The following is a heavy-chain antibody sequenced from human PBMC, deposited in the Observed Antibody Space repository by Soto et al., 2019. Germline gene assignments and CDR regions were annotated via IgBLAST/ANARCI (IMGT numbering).Heavy chain of an antibody. CDR1: GFTFGDYW. D-gene: IGHD3-16*01. V-gene: IGHV3-74*01. CDR2: INNDGSST. Sequence: EGQLVESGGGLVQPGGSLRLSCAASGFTFGDYWMHWVRQAPGKGLVWVSRINNDGSSTGSADSVKGRFTISRDNAKNTLYLQMNSLRAEDTGVYYCAIDSKRGIYYYYGMDVWGQGTTVTVSS. CDR3: AIDSKRGIYYYYGMDV. J-gene: IGHJ6*02.